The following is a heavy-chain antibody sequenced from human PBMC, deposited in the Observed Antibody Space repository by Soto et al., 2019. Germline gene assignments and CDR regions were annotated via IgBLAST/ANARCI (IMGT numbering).Heavy chain of an antibody. Sequence: SVKVSCKASGGTFSSYAISWVRQAPGQGLEWMGGIIPIFGTANYAQKFQGRVTITADKSTSTAYMELSSLRSEDTAVYYCVRAVVVVPAAIIPYYYGMDVWGQGTTVTVSS. CDR2: IIPIFGTA. J-gene: IGHJ6*02. D-gene: IGHD2-2*02. CDR3: VRAVVVVPAAIIPYYYGMDV. V-gene: IGHV1-69*06. CDR1: GGTFSSYA.